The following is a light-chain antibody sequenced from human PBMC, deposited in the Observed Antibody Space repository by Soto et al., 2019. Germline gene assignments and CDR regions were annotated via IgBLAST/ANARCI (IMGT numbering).Light chain of an antibody. CDR2: GAS. J-gene: IGKJ3*01. CDR1: QSVRSNY. Sequence: EVVLTQSPGTLSLSPGERATLSCGASQSVRSNYLAWYQQKPGQAPRLLIYGASRRASSIPDRFSGSGSGTDVTPTISRLEPEDLAVYYCQQYGSSPQLTFGPGTKVDIK. V-gene: IGKV3-20*01. CDR3: QQYGSSPQLT.